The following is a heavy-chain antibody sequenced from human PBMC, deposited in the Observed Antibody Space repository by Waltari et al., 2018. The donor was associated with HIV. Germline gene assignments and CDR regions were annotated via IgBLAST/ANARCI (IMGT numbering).Heavy chain of an antibody. CDR1: GGSISSYY. V-gene: IGHV4-59*01. CDR3: ARGHSYGGNSGWFDP. CDR2: IYYSGST. J-gene: IGHJ5*02. D-gene: IGHD5-18*01. Sequence: QVQLQESGPGLVKPSETLSLTCTVSGGSISSYYWSWIRQPPGKGLEWIGYIYYSGSTNYNPSLKSRVTISVDTSKNQFSLKLSSVTAADTAVYYCARGHSYGGNSGWFDPWGQGTLVTVSS.